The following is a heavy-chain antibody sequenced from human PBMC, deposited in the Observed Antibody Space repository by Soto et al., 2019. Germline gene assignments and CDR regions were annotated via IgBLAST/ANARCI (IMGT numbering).Heavy chain of an antibody. CDR3: ARGPPKPPLLLWSHQSGMDV. D-gene: IGHD3-10*01. CDR2: IYYSGST. CDR1: GGSITSSSYY. J-gene: IGHJ6*02. Sequence: ETLSLTCTVSGGSITSSSYYWGWIRQPPGKGLEWIGSIYYSGSTYYNPSLKSRVTISVDTSKNQFSLKLSSVTAADTAVYYCARGPPKPPLLLWSHQSGMDVWGQGTTVTVSS. V-gene: IGHV4-39*01.